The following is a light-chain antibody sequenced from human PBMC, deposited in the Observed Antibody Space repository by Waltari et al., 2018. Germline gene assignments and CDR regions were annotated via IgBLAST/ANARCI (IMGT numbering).Light chain of an antibody. CDR2: NND. Sequence: QAVLTQPPSASGTPGQTVPISCSGSRSNIGSNTVTWYQQPPGTTPKVLIYNNDQRPSGFPDRFSGSKSGTLVSLAISGLQSDDEADYYCSTWDDGLAGGVVFGGGTKLTVL. J-gene: IGLJ2*01. CDR3: STWDDGLAGGVV. V-gene: IGLV1-44*01. CDR1: RSNIGSNT.